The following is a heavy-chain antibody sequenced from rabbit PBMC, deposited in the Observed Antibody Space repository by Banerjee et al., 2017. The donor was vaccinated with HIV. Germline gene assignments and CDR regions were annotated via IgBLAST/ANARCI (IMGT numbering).Heavy chain of an antibody. Sequence: QALEESGGGLVKPEGSLTLTCKASGFDFSSSYYMCWVRQAPGKGLEWIGCIDTGTGETYSATLAKGRFTISTTSSTTVPLQMTSLTVADTATYFCARVWGGDGDFGYFFNLWGPGTLVTVS. CDR2: IDTGTGET. CDR3: ARVWGGDGDFGYFFNL. D-gene: IGHD2-1*01. J-gene: IGHJ4*01. V-gene: IGHV1S40*01. CDR1: GFDFSSSYY.